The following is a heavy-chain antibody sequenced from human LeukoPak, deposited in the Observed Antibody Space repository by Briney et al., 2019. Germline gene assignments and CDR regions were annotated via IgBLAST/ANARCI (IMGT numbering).Heavy chain of an antibody. Sequence: PGGSLRLSCAAPGFTFSSYCMSWVRQAPGKGLECVAIIKQDGSEKYYVNSVKGRFTISRDNAKNSLYLQMNSLRVEDTAVYYCGREWAVDFWGQGTLVTVSS. V-gene: IGHV3-7*01. CDR3: GREWAVDF. CDR2: IKQDGSEK. CDR1: GFTFSSYC. J-gene: IGHJ4*02.